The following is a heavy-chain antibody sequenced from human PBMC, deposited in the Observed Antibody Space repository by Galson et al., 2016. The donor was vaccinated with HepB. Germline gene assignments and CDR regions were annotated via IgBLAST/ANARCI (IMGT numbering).Heavy chain of an antibody. D-gene: IGHD6-19*01. V-gene: IGHV3-33*01. CDR3: ARAFGIAVAGIDY. CDR1: GFTFSRYA. CDR2: IWYDGSNK. Sequence: SLRLSCSASGFTFSRYAMHWVRQAPGKGLEWVALIWYDGSNKYYADSVKGRFTISRDNSKNTLYLQMNSLRAEDTAVYYCARAFGIAVAGIDYWGQGNLVTVSS. J-gene: IGHJ4*02.